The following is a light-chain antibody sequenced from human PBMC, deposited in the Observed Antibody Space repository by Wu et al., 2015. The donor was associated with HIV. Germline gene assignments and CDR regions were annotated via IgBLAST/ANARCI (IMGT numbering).Light chain of an antibody. CDR1: QSIDKY. V-gene: IGKV1-39*01. J-gene: IGKJ4*01. CDR2: GAY. CDR3: QQSYTTPLT. Sequence: DIEMTQSPASLSPSIGDRVTITCRASQSIDKYLNWYQQKLGKAPKVLIYGAYNLQSGVPSRFRGSGSGTDFTLTISSLQSEDFATYYCQQSYTTPLTFGGGTRVDVK.